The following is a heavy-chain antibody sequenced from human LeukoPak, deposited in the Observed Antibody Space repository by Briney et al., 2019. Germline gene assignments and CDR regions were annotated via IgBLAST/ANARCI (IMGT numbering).Heavy chain of an antibody. Sequence: ASVKVSCKASGYTFTSYYMHWVRQAPGQGLEWMGIINPSGGSTSYAQKFQGRVTMTRDTSTSTVYMELSSLRSEDTAVYYCARGVRVLRYFDWLSYYWGQGTLVTVSS. CDR2: INPSGGST. CDR1: GYTFTSYY. J-gene: IGHJ4*02. D-gene: IGHD3-9*01. CDR3: ARGVRVLRYFDWLSYY. V-gene: IGHV1-46*01.